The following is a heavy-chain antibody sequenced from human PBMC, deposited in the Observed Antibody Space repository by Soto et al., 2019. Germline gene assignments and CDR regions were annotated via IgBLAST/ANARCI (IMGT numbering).Heavy chain of an antibody. CDR3: ARDLRQTYYDFWSGQNRPEGSWFDP. J-gene: IGHJ5*02. Sequence: QVQLVPSGAEVKKPGSSVKVSCKASGGTFSSYTISWVRQAPGQGLEWMGRIIPILGIANYAQKFQGRVTTTADKSTSTSYMELRSLISEDTAVYYCARDLRQTYYDFWSGQNRPEGSWFDPWGQGTLVTVSS. CDR2: IIPILGIA. V-gene: IGHV1-69*08. CDR1: GGTFSSYT. D-gene: IGHD3-3*01.